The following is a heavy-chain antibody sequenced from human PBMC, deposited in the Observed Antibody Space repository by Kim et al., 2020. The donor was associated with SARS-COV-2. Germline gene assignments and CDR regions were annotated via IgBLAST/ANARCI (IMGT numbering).Heavy chain of an antibody. V-gene: IGHV3-23*01. CDR1: GFTFSSYA. CDR2: ISGSGGST. Sequence: GGSLRLSCAASGFTFSSYAMSWVRQAPGKGLEWVSAISGSGGSTYYADSVKGRFTISRDNSKNTLYLQMNSLRAEDTAVYYCAKDRLVVPAAMYRYYYYGMDVWGQGTTVTVSS. CDR3: AKDRLVVPAAMYRYYYYGMDV. D-gene: IGHD2-2*01. J-gene: IGHJ6*02.